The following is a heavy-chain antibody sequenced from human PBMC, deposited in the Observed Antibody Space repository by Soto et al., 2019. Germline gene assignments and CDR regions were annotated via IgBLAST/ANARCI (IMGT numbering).Heavy chain of an antibody. V-gene: IGHV4-59*01. D-gene: IGHD3-3*01. J-gene: IGHJ6*03. Sequence: PSETLSLTCTVSGGSISSYYWSWIRQPPGKGLEWIGYIYYSGSTNYNPSLRSRVTISVDTSKNQFSLKLSSVTAADTAVYYCARAPLGFWSGYYSYYYYYMEVWGKGTTVTVSS. CDR1: GGSISSYY. CDR3: ARAPLGFWSGYYSYYYYYMEV. CDR2: IYYSGST.